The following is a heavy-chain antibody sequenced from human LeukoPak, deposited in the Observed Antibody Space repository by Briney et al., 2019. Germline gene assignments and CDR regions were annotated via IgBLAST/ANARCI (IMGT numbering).Heavy chain of an antibody. D-gene: IGHD3-16*01. V-gene: IGHV5-51*01. Sequence: GESLKISCRGSGHSFTSYWIGWVRQMPGKGLEWMGIIYPDDSDTKYSPSFQGQVTISADKSITTAYLQWTSLKASDTAMYYCARHGGGWSLEYWGQGTLVTVSS. CDR1: GHSFTSYW. CDR3: ARHGGGWSLEY. CDR2: IYPDDSDT. J-gene: IGHJ4*02.